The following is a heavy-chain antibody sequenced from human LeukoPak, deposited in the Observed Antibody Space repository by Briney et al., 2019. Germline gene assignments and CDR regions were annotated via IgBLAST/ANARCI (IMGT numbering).Heavy chain of an antibody. CDR1: GYTFTTYW. CDR2: IYPGDSDT. CDR3: ARQKSAYDSEFDY. D-gene: IGHD3-3*01. V-gene: IGHV5-51*01. J-gene: IGHJ4*02. Sequence: GESLKISCKGSGYTFTTYWIGWVRQMPGKGLEWMGIIYPGDSDTRYSPSFQGQVTISPDKSISTAYLQWSSLKASDTAMYYCARQKSAYDSEFDYWGQGTLVTVSS.